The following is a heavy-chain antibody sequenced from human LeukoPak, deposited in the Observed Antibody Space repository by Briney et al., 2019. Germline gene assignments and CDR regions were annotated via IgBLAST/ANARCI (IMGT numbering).Heavy chain of an antibody. Sequence: ASVKVSCKASGYTFSSSGISWVRQAPGQGLEWMGWISPYNDDTRYEQTLQGRVTMTTDTSTSTVYMELRSLRSDDTAVYYCARSGSGYNPIDFWGQGTRVTASS. D-gene: IGHD5-12*01. CDR3: ARSGSGYNPIDF. V-gene: IGHV1-18*01. CDR2: ISPYNDDT. CDR1: GYTFSSSG. J-gene: IGHJ4*02.